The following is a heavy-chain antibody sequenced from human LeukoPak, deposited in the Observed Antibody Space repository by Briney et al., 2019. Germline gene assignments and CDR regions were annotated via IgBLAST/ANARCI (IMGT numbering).Heavy chain of an antibody. Sequence: SETLSLTCTVPGGSISNYYWGWIRQPPGKGLEWIGIRYYSGSTYYNPSLKSRVTISVDTSKNQFSLKLSSVTAADTAVYYCARWGVPSGSYYIFDYWGQGTLVTVSS. CDR2: RYYSGST. J-gene: IGHJ4*02. CDR1: GGSISNYY. CDR3: ARWGVPSGSYYIFDY. V-gene: IGHV4-39*01. D-gene: IGHD3-10*01.